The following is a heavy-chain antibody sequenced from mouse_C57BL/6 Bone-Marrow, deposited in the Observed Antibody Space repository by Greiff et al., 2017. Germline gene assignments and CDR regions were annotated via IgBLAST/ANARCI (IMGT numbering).Heavy chain of an antibody. CDR2: IYPGSGNT. D-gene: IGHD2-3*01. CDR3: ASGLYYDGYFFDY. CDR1: GYTFTDYY. Sequence: VKLMESGAELVRPGASVKLSCKASGYTFTDYYINWVKQRPGQGLEWIARIYPGSGNTYYNEKFKGKATLTAEKSSSTAYMQLSSLTSEDSAVYFCASGLYYDGYFFDYWGQGTTLTVSS. J-gene: IGHJ2*01. V-gene: IGHV1-76*01.